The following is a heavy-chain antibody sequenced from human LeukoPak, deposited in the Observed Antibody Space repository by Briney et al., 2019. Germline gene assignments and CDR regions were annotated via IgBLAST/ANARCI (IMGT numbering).Heavy chain of an antibody. Sequence: GGSLRLSRAASGFTFSNYGMHWVRQAPGKGLEWVTFISYDGSNEYYADSVKGRFTISRDNSKNTLYLEMNSLRTEDTAVYYCGKELKRWAQTFEYWGQGTLVTVSS. CDR2: ISYDGSNE. CDR1: GFTFSNYG. J-gene: IGHJ4*01. CDR3: GKELKRWAQTFEY. D-gene: IGHD5-24*01. V-gene: IGHV3-30*18.